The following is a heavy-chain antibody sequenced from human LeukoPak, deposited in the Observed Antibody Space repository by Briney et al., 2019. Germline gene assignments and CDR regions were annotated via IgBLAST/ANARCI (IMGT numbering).Heavy chain of an antibody. CDR3: ARNRKWGPFDN. J-gene: IGHJ4*02. V-gene: IGHV3-66*01. Sequence: SGGSLRLSCAASGFIVRNNYMSWVRQAPGKGLEWVSIIYSGDSTYYADSVKGRFTISRDDSKSALYLQMNSLRAEDTAFYYCARNRKWGPFDNWGQGTLLTVSS. CDR1: GFIVRNNY. CDR2: IYSGDST. D-gene: IGHD1-26*01.